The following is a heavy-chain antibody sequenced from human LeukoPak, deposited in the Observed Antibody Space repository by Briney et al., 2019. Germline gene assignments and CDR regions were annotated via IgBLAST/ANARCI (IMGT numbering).Heavy chain of an antibody. V-gene: IGHV3-7*01. Sequence: ETLSLTCTVSGGSISSSSYYWGWIRQPPGKGLEWMANIKQDGNKKYYVDSVKGRFTISRDNAKNSLYLQMKSLRAEDTAVYYCARDLVGGDYWGQGTLVTVSS. CDR1: GGSISSSSYY. D-gene: IGHD3-16*01. J-gene: IGHJ4*02. CDR3: ARDLVGGDY. CDR2: IKQDGNKK.